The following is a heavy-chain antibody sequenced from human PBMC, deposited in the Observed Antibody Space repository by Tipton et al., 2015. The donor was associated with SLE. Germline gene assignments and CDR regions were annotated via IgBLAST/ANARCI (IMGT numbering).Heavy chain of an antibody. CDR1: GFTVSSNY. V-gene: IGHV3-53*05. CDR2: IYSGGST. D-gene: IGHD3-22*01. Sequence: AVSGFTVSSNYMSWVRQAPGKGLEWVSVIYSGGSTYYADSVKGRFTISRDNSKNTLYLQMNSLRAEDTAVYYCARGMIEGGDAFDIWDQGTMVTVSS. J-gene: IGHJ3*02. CDR3: ARGMIEGGDAFDI.